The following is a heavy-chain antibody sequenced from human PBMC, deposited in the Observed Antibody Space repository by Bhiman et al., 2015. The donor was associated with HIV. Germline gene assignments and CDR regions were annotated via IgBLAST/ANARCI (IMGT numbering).Heavy chain of an antibody. CDR1: GFTVSSNY. Sequence: EVQLVETGGGLIQPGGSLRLSCAPSGFTVSSNYMSWVRQAPGKGLEWLSVIYADGRTYYAHSVKGRFTISRDHSKNTLYLQMNSLRDEDTAVYYCATSPAILYFFDSWGQGALVTVSS. CDR3: ATSPAILYFFDS. J-gene: IGHJ4*02. V-gene: IGHV3-53*02. D-gene: IGHD2-2*01. CDR2: IYADGRT.